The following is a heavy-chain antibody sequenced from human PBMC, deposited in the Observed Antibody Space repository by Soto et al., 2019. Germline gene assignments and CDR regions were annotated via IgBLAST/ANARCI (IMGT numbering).Heavy chain of an antibody. CDR2: INAGNGNT. D-gene: IGHD3-16*01. V-gene: IGHV1-3*05. CDR3: ARGGGTSAPEY. CDR1: GYTFTSYA. Sequence: QVQLVQSGAEEKKPGASVKVSCKASGYTFTSYAMHWVRQAPGQRPEWMGWINAGNGNTKYSQKCQGRVTMTRDTSAGAAYMERSSLRPEDTAVDYWARGGGTSAPEYWGQGTLVTVSS. J-gene: IGHJ4*02.